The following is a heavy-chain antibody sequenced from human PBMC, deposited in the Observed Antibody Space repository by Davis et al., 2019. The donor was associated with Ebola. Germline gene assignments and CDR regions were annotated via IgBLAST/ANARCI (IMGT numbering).Heavy chain of an antibody. CDR3: ARPGRSTSPGY. V-gene: IGHV3-48*02. CDR1: GFTFSSYD. J-gene: IGHJ4*02. CDR2: ISSSGRST. D-gene: IGHD6-6*01. Sequence: GESLKISCVASGFTFSSYDMNWVRQAPGKGLEWISGISSSGRSTYYADSVQGRVTISRDNAKNSLYLQMNGLRDEDTAVYYCARPGRSTSPGYWGQGTLVTVSS.